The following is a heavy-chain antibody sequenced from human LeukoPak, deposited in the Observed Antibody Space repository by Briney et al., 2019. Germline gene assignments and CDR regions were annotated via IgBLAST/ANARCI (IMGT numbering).Heavy chain of an antibody. D-gene: IGHD4-11*01. CDR1: GFTFSSYA. CDR2: IRGSGGST. J-gene: IGHJ4*02. V-gene: IGHV3-23*01. Sequence: PGGSLRLSCAASGFTFSSYAMSWVRQAPGKGLEWVSSIRGSGGSTYYTDSVKGRFTISRDNSKNTLYLQMNSLRAGDTAVYYCTKEHDYSNYYYFDYWGQGTLVTVSS. CDR3: TKEHDYSNYYYFDY.